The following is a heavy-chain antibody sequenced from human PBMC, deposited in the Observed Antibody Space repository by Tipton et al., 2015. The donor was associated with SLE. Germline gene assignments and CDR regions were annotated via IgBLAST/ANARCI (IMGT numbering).Heavy chain of an antibody. Sequence: LRLSCTVSGGSISNYYWSWIRQPAGKGLAWIGRVHISGNTNYNPSLKSRVSMSVDASKTQFSLRLTSVTAADTAVYYCARDRLWRYSSNSDAFDIWGQGTMVTVSS. J-gene: IGHJ3*02. CDR3: ARDRLWRYSSNSDAFDI. V-gene: IGHV4-4*07. CDR2: VHISGNT. CDR1: GGSISNYY. D-gene: IGHD6-13*01.